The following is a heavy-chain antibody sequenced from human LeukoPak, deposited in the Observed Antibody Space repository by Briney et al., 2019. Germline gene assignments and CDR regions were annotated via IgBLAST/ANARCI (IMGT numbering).Heavy chain of an antibody. Sequence: SETLSLTRTVSGGSISSYYWSWIRQPPGKGLEWVGYVSYSGSTNYNPSLKSRVTISVDTSREQFSLKLSSVTAADTAVYYCARDSTTGSGYGDLYYFDSWGQGTLVTVSS. CDR2: VSYSGST. J-gene: IGHJ4*02. D-gene: IGHD4-17*01. CDR1: GGSISSYY. CDR3: ARDSTTGSGYGDLYYFDS. V-gene: IGHV4-59*01.